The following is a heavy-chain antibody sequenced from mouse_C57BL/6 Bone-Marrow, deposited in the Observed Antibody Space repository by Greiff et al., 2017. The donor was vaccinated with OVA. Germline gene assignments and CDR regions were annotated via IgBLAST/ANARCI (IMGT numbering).Heavy chain of an antibody. CDR1: GFTFSSYG. J-gene: IGHJ1*03. Sequence: EVKLVESGGDLVKPGGSLKLSCAASGFTFSSYGMSWVRQTPDKRLEWVATISSGGSYTYYPDSVKGRFTISRDNAKNTLYLQMSRLTSEDTAMYYCARPAYGNYWYFDVWGTGTTVTVSS. D-gene: IGHD2-1*01. CDR3: ARPAYGNYWYFDV. V-gene: IGHV5-6*01. CDR2: ISSGGSYT.